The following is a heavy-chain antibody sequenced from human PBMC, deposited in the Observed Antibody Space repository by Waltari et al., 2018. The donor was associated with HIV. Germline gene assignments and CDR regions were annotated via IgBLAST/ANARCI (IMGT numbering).Heavy chain of an antibody. CDR3: VVGGGGEYTLRGPDGLDI. Sequence: DVTLVESGGGLVKPGGSLTLSCAASGFTVSTAGMTWVRQAPGKGLQWVGRIKINYNGLTSIYATMLKDIFKISKDDSENFFFMRMGGLQIEDPGIFCCVVGGGGEYTLRGPDGLDIWGRGTMVTVSS. V-gene: IGHV3-15*06. CDR1: GFTVSTAG. D-gene: IGHD2-21*01. J-gene: IGHJ3*02. CDR2: IKINYNGLTS.